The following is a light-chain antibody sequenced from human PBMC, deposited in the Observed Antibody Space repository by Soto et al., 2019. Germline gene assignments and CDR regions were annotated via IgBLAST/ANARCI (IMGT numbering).Light chain of an antibody. CDR1: QGLKF. V-gene: IGKV1-12*01. Sequence: DIQMTQSPSSVSASVGDTGTITCRASQGLKFLAWYQQKPGKAPRLLMYEATNLQSGVPPRFSGSGSGTEFTLTISSLQPEDFATYFCQQANSFPITFGQGTRLEIK. CDR3: QQANSFPIT. J-gene: IGKJ5*01. CDR2: EAT.